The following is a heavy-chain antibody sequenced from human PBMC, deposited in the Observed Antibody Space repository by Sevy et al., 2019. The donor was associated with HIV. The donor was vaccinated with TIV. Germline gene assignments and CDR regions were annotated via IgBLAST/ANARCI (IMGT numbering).Heavy chain of an antibody. D-gene: IGHD3-10*01. Sequence: GGSLRLSCAASGFTFSSYSMNWVRQAPGKGLEWVSSISSSSTHIYYADSVKGRFTISRDNAKNSLYLQMNSLRVEETAVYYCARKYYYGSGSFHPPCMDVWGQGTTVTVSS. J-gene: IGHJ6*02. V-gene: IGHV3-21*01. CDR1: GFTFSSYS. CDR3: ARKYYYGSGSFHPPCMDV. CDR2: ISSSSTHI.